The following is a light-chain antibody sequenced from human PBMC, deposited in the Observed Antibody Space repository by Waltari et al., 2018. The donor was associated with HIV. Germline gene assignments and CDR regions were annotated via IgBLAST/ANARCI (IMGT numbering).Light chain of an antibody. CDR3: QVWDGGSDPPGV. J-gene: IGLJ3*02. CDR2: DDS. Sequence: YVLTQPPSVSVAPGQTARMTCGGTKIGDKSVNGYQQRPGQAPIVVVDDDSDRPSGVSKRTAGSNSGNTATLIISRVEAGDEADYYCQVWDGGSDPPGVFGGGTRLTVL. V-gene: IGLV3-21*02. CDR1: KIGDKS.